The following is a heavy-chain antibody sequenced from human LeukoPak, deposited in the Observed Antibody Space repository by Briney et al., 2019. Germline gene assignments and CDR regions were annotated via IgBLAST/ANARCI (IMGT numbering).Heavy chain of an antibody. J-gene: IGHJ3*02. CDR1: GFTFSSYW. D-gene: IGHD4-17*01. CDR3: ARDGPLGLRAPDDAFDI. CDR2: IKQDGSEK. Sequence: QPGGSLRLSCAASGFTFSSYWMSWVRQAPGKGLEWVANIKQDGSEKYYVHSVKGRFTISRDNAKNSLYLQMNSLRAEDTAVYYCARDGPLGLRAPDDAFDIWGHGTMVTVSS. V-gene: IGHV3-7*01.